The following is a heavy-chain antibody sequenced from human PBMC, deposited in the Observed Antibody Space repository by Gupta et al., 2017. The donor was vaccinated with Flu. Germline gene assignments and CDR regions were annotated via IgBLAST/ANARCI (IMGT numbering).Heavy chain of an antibody. J-gene: IGHJ2*01. D-gene: IGHD4-17*01. V-gene: IGHV3-48*01. CDR1: GFPFSSYS. Sequence: EVQLVESGGGLVQPGGSLRLSCAASGFPFSSYSMNWVRQAPGKGREWVSYISSSSSTIYYADSVKGRFTISRDNAKNSLYLQMNSLRAEDTAVYYCARDGLRGRGNWYFDLWGRGTLVTVSS. CDR2: ISSSSSTI. CDR3: ARDGLRGRGNWYFDL.